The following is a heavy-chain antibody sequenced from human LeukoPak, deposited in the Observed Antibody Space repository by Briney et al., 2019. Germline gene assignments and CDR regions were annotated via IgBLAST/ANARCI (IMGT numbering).Heavy chain of an antibody. CDR3: ARLSSGNYYKYFEY. CDR2: IYSGAGT. CDR1: GFTVSCSS. D-gene: IGHD1-26*01. V-gene: IGHV3-53*01. J-gene: IGHJ4*02. Sequence: PGGSLRLSCAGSGFTVSCSSMSWVRQAPGKGLEWVSVIYSGAGTYYADSVKGRFTISRDNSENTLHLQMSILRAEETAVYYCARLSSGNYYKYFEYWGQGTLVTVSS.